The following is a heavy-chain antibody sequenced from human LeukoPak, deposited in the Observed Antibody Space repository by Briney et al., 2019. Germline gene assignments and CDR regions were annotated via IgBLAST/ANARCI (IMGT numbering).Heavy chain of an antibody. J-gene: IGHJ4*02. D-gene: IGHD3-22*01. CDR1: GFTCNSYA. CDR3: ARDPYFDSSGYPYFFDY. Sequence: GESLSLSCAASGFTCNSYAMHWVRQAPGKGLEWVAFISYEGSKKYHADSVKGRFTISRDNSKNTLSLQMNSLRAEDTAVYYCARDPYFDSSGYPYFFDYWGQGTLVTVSS. V-gene: IGHV3-30-3*01. CDR2: ISYEGSKK.